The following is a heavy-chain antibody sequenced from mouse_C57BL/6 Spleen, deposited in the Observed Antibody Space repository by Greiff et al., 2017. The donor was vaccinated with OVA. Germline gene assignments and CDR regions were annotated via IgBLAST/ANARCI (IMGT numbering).Heavy chain of an antibody. CDR3: ARGEGGYYDYDRYYAMDY. CDR1: GYTFTSYW. Sequence: VQLQQSGAELVKPGASVKLSCKASGYTFTSYWMHWVKQRPGRGLEWIGRIDPNSGGTKYNEKFKSKATLSVDKPSSTAYMQLSSLTSEDSAVYYCARGEGGYYDYDRYYAMDYWGQGTSVTVSS. J-gene: IGHJ4*01. D-gene: IGHD2-4*01. CDR2: IDPNSGGT. V-gene: IGHV1-72*01.